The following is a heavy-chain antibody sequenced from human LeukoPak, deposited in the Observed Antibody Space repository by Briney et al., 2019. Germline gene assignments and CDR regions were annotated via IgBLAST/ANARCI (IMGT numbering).Heavy chain of an antibody. D-gene: IGHD3-10*01. V-gene: IGHV3-23*01. Sequence: GGSLRLSCAASGFTFSSYAMSWVRQAPGNGLEWVSAISGSGGSTYYADSVKGRVTISRDNSKNTLYLQMNGLRAEDTAVYYCAKDGSVLLWFGESDAFDIWGQGTMVTVSS. J-gene: IGHJ3*02. CDR3: AKDGSVLLWFGESDAFDI. CDR1: GFTFSSYA. CDR2: ISGSGGST.